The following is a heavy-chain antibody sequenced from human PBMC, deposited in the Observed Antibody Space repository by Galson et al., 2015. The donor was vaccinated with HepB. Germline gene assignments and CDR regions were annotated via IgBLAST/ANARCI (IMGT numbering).Heavy chain of an antibody. V-gene: IGHV1-18*01. Sequence: SVKVSCKASGYTFNSYSITWVRQAPGQGLEWVGWISTYNGNTYYGQNFQDRVTMTTDTSTSTAYMELRSLRSDDTAVYYCARVIDSNPWYPYYFDYWGQGTLVTVSS. CDR2: ISTYNGNT. CDR1: GYTFNSYS. D-gene: IGHD6-19*01. J-gene: IGHJ4*02. CDR3: ARVIDSNPWYPYYFDY.